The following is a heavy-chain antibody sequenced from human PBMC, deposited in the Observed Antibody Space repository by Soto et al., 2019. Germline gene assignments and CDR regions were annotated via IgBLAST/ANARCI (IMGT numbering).Heavy chain of an antibody. D-gene: IGHD6-19*01. CDR2: IKSKTDGGTT. V-gene: IGHV3-15*01. J-gene: IGHJ4*02. CDR1: GFTFSNAW. CDR3: TTGQVAGTRDY. Sequence: EVQLVESGGGLVKPGGSLRLSCAASGFTFSNAWMRWVRQPPGKGLEGVGRIKSKTDGGTTDYVAPVKGRFIISRDDSKNMVYLQMNSLKTEDTAMYYCTTGQVAGTRDYWGQGTLVTVSA.